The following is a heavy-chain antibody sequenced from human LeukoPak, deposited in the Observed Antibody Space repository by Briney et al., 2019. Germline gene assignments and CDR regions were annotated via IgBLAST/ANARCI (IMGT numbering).Heavy chain of an antibody. D-gene: IGHD3-22*01. V-gene: IGHV4-31*03. CDR1: GGSISSSSYY. J-gene: IGHJ3*02. CDR2: IYYSGST. Sequence: SETLSLTCTVSGGSISSSSYYWGWIRQHPGKGLEWIGYIYYSGSTYYNPSLKSRVTISVDTSKNQFSLKLSSVTAADTAVYYCASYDSSGYYLGGRFDAFDIWGQGTMVTVSS. CDR3: ASYDSSGYYLGGRFDAFDI.